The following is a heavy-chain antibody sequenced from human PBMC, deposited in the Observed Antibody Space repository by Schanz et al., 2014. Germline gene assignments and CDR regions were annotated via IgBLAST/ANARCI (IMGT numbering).Heavy chain of an antibody. D-gene: IGHD3-16*01. J-gene: IGHJ6*02. CDR3: AKDRQNRVNRVGYYYGMDV. CDR2: ISWNSGSI. Sequence: VQLVESGGVVVQPGGSLRLSCAASGFTFNNYAMGWVRHAPGKGLEWVSGISWNSGSIGYADSVKGRFNISRDDAKNSLYLQMNSLRAEDTALYYCAKDRQNRVNRVGYYYGMDVWGQGTTVTVSS. V-gene: IGHV3-9*01. CDR1: GFTFNNYA.